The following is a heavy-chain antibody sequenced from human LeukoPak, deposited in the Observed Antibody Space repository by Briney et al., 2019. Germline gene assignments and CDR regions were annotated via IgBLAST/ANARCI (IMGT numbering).Heavy chain of an antibody. J-gene: IGHJ4*02. CDR1: GYTFTSYG. CDR2: TSAYNGNT. V-gene: IGHV1-18*01. CDR3: ARGSIVEWLSPFDY. D-gene: IGHD3-3*01. Sequence: ASVKVSCKASGYTFTSYGISWVRQAPGQGLEWMGWTSAYNGNTNYAQKLQGRVTMTTDTSTSTAYMELRSLRSDDTAVYYCARGSIVEWLSPFDYWGQGTLVTVSS.